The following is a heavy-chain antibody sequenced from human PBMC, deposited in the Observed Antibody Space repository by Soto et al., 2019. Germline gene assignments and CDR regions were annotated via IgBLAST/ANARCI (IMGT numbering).Heavy chain of an antibody. CDR2: ISYDGSNK. CDR3: AREGVHFWSGYPYYFDY. Sequence: PGGSLRLSCAASGFTFSSYAMHWVRQAPGKGLEWVAVISYDGSNKYYADSVKGRFSISRDNSKNTLYLQMNSLRAEDTAVYYCAREGVHFWSGYPYYFDYWGQGTLVTVSS. V-gene: IGHV3-30-3*01. J-gene: IGHJ4*02. CDR1: GFTFSSYA. D-gene: IGHD3-3*02.